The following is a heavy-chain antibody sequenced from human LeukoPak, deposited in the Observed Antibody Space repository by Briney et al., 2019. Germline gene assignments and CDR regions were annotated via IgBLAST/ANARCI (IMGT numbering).Heavy chain of an antibody. J-gene: IGHJ4*02. CDR2: ISSSSSYT. D-gene: IGHD2-8*01. Sequence: NPGGSLRLSCAASRFTFSSYSMNWVRQAPGKGLEWVSSISSSSSYTYYADSVKGRFTISRDNAKDSLYLQMNSLRAEDTAVYYCARSYCTNGVCRYYFDYWGQGTLVTVSS. CDR1: RFTFSSYS. V-gene: IGHV3-21*01. CDR3: ARSYCTNGVCRYYFDY.